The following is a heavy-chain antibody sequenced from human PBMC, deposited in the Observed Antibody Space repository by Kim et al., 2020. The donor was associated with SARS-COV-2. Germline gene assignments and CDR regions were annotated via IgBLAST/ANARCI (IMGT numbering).Heavy chain of an antibody. CDR2: INKDGSKA. J-gene: IGHJ4*01. Sequence: GGSLRLSCAASGFTFSSAWMTWFRQAPGKGLEWVANINKDGSKANYVDSVKGRFTISRDNAKSSLFLQMYNLRAEDTAVFYCARVMEESGDDRNDYLG. CDR1: GFTFSSAW. V-gene: IGHV3-7*01. CDR3: ARVMEESGDDRNDY. D-gene: IGHD5-12*01.